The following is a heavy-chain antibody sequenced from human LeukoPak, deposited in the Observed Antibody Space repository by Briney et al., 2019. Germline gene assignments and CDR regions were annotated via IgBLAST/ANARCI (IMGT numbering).Heavy chain of an antibody. CDR3: AFDI. V-gene: IGHV5-51*01. D-gene: IGHD5-24*01. J-gene: IGHJ3*02. CDR1: GYSFTSYW. CDR2: IYPGDSDT. Sequence: GESLKISCKGSGYSFTSYWIGWVRQMPGKGLEWMGIIYPGDSDTRYSPSFQGQVTISADKSISTAYYCARAGLRWLHTQPTDAFDIWGQGTMVTVSS.